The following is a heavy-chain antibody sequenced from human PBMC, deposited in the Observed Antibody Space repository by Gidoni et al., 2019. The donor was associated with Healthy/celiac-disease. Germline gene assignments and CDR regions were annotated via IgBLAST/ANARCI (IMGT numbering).Heavy chain of an antibody. CDR3: ARGFVNCSSTSCYPFWTRFDY. J-gene: IGHJ4*02. V-gene: IGHV4-34*01. D-gene: IGHD2-2*01. CDR2: NT. Sequence: NTNYNPSLKSRVTISVDTSKNQFSLKLSSVTAADTAVYYCARGFVNCSSTSCYPFWTRFDYWGQGTLVTVSS.